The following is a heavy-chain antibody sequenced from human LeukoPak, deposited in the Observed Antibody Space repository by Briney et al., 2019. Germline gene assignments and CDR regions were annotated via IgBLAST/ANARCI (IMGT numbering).Heavy chain of an antibody. CDR2: IYSGGST. V-gene: IGHV4-59*01. J-gene: IGHJ4*02. D-gene: IGHD6-19*01. CDR3: ARSPLIPSGWLGFDY. CDR1: GDSISNYN. Sequence: SETLSLTCTVSGDSISNYNWSWIRQSPGTGLEWIGYIYSGGSTNYNPSLESRVTISIDTSKNQFSLKLRSVSAADTAVYYCARSPLIPSGWLGFDYWGQGTLVTVSS.